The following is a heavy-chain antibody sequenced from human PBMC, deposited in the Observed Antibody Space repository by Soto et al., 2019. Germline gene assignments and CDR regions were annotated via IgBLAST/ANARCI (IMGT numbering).Heavy chain of an antibody. D-gene: IGHD2-21*01. CDR3: ATDDSRGWFDP. J-gene: IGHJ5*02. Sequence: QVQLQESGPGLGKPSETLSLSCTVSGGSVSSGTYYWSWIRQPPGKGLEWIGYISYIGRPNSNPSLRSRVTISVDTSKNQCSLKLSSVTAADTAVYYCATDDSRGWFDPWGQGTLVTVSS. CDR2: ISYIGRP. CDR1: GGSVSSGTYY. V-gene: IGHV4-61*01.